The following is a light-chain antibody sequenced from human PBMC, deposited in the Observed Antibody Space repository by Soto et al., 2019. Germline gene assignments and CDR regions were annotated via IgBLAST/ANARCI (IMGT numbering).Light chain of an antibody. CDR2: EVS. J-gene: IGLJ1*01. V-gene: IGLV2-8*01. CDR3: SSYAGSNNFV. CDR1: SSDVGGYNY. Sequence: QSVLTQPPSASGSPGQSVTISCTGTSSDVGGYNYVSWYKQHPGKAPKLMIYEVSKRPSGVPDRFSGSKSGNTASLTVSGLQAEDEAEYYCSSYAGSNNFVFGTGTKLTVL.